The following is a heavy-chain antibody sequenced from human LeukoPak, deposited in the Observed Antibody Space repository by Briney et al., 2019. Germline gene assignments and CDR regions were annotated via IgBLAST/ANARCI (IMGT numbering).Heavy chain of an antibody. J-gene: IGHJ4*02. D-gene: IGHD3-10*01. CDR2: INSDGSST. Sequence: PGGSLRLSCAASGFTFSSYWMHWVRQAPGKGLVWVSRINSDGSSTSYADSVKGRFTISRDNAKNTLYLQMNSLRAEDTAVYYSARAGGGTSSGSYFFVYWGQGTLVTVSS. CDR1: GFTFSSYW. CDR3: ARAGGGTSSGSYFFVY. V-gene: IGHV3-74*01.